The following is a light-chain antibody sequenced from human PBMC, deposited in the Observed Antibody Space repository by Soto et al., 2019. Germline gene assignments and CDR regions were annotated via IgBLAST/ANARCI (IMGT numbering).Light chain of an antibody. Sequence: AIRMTQSPSSFSASTGDRVTITCRASQGISSYLAWYQQKPGKAPKLLIYAASTLQSGVPSRFSGSGSGTDFTLTISCLQSEDFATYYCQQYYCDPYTFCQGTKVDIK. CDR2: AAS. J-gene: IGKJ2*01. CDR1: QGISSY. CDR3: QQYYCDPYT. V-gene: IGKV1-8*01.